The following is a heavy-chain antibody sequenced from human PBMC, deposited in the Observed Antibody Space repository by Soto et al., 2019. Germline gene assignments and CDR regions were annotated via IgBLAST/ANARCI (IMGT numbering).Heavy chain of an antibody. CDR3: GSLNIVATIIDY. Sequence: PSETLSLTCTVSGGSISSYYWSWIRQPPGKGLEWIGYIYYSGSTNYNPSLKSRVTISVDTSKNQFSLKLSSVTAADTAVYYCGSLNIVATIIDYWGQGTLVPVS. CDR2: IYYSGST. J-gene: IGHJ4*02. V-gene: IGHV4-59*08. D-gene: IGHD5-12*01. CDR1: GGSISSYY.